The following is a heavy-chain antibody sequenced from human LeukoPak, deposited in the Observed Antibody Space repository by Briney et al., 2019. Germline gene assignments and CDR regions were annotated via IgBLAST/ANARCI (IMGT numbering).Heavy chain of an antibody. CDR3: ARGREDPNWFDP. J-gene: IGHJ5*02. CDR2: TYYRSKWYN. Sequence: SQTVSLTCAISGDSVSSDSAAWNWIRQSPSRGLEWLGRTYYRSKWYNEYAVSVRSRITISPDTSKNQFSLQLNSVTPEDTAVYYCARGREDPNWFDPWGQGTLVTVSS. V-gene: IGHV6-1*01. D-gene: IGHD1-26*01. CDR1: GDSVSSDSAA.